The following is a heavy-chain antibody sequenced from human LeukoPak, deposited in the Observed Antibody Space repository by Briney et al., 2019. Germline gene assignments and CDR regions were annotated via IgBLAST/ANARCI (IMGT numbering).Heavy chain of an antibody. CDR1: GFTFSSYA. CDR3: ARDLAAAGNFDY. CDR2: IANDGRDK. V-gene: IGHV3-30*04. J-gene: IGHJ4*02. D-gene: IGHD6-13*01. Sequence: PGGSLRLSCAASGFTFSSYAMHWVRQAPGKGLEWVAVIANDGRDKHHADSVKGRFTISRDNAKSTLYLQMNSLRAEDTAVYYCARDLAAAGNFDYWGQGTLVTVPS.